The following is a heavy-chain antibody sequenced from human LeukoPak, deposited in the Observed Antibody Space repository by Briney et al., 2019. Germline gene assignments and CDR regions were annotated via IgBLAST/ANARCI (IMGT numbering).Heavy chain of an antibody. Sequence: GGSLRLSCAASGFTFSSYAMHWVRQAPGKGLEWVAVISYDGSNKYYADSVKGRFTISRDNSKNTLYLQMNSLRAEDTAVYYCARKAPRTYYYDSSGYYHYFDYWGQGTLVTVSS. D-gene: IGHD3-22*01. V-gene: IGHV3-30-3*01. CDR3: ARKAPRTYYYDSSGYYHYFDY. CDR2: ISYDGSNK. J-gene: IGHJ4*02. CDR1: GFTFSSYA.